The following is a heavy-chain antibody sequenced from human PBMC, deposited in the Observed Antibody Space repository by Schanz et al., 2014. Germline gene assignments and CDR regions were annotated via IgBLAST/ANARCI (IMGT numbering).Heavy chain of an antibody. Sequence: EVQLVESGGGLVKPGGSLRLSCATSGFTLNNAWMNWVRQAPGKGLQWVARIKSKTDGGTRDYAAPVKGRFTISTDDSKNPVYLKMNSLQTEDPAVYYCPADLWFGAVWGVWWGQGTLVTVSS. J-gene: IGHJ4*02. CDR2: IKSKTDGGTR. D-gene: IGHD3-10*01. V-gene: IGHV3-15*01. CDR1: GFTLNNAW. CDR3: PADLWFGAVWGVW.